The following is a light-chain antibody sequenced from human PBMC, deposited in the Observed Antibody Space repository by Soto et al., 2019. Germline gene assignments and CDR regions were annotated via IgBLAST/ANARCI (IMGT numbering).Light chain of an antibody. V-gene: IGKV4-1*01. Sequence: DIVMTQCPDSLAVSLGERATINCKSSQSVLYSSTNKNYLAWYQQKAGQPPKLLIYWASTRESGVPDRISGSGSGTDFTLTISSLQAEDVAVYYCQQYYSSPRTFGQGTKLEIK. CDR3: QQYYSSPRT. CDR2: WAS. CDR1: QSVLYSSTNKNY. J-gene: IGKJ2*01.